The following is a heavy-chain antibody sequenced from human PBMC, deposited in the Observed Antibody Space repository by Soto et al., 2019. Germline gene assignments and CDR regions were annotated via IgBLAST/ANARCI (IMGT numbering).Heavy chain of an antibody. J-gene: IGHJ6*02. Sequence: SETLSLTCAVSGGSISSGGYSWSWIRQPPGKGLEWIGYIYHSGSTYYNPSLKSRVTISVDRSKNQFSLKLSSVTAADTAVYYCARANVDIVATINDDYYYYYGMDVWGQGTTVTVSS. CDR2: IYHSGST. CDR1: GGSISSGGYS. D-gene: IGHD5-12*01. CDR3: ARANVDIVATINDDYYYYYGMDV. V-gene: IGHV4-30-2*01.